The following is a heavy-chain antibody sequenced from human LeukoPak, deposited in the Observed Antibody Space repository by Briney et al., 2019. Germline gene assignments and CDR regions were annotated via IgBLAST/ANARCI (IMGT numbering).Heavy chain of an antibody. CDR2: IYTSGST. V-gene: IGHV4-61*02. CDR3: ARDQGDSSSWRYYYYGMDV. D-gene: IGHD6-13*01. J-gene: IGHJ6*02. Sequence: TPSETLSLTCTVSGGSISSGSYYWSWIRQPAGKGLEWIGRIYTSGSTNYSPSLKSRVTISVDTSKNQFSLKLSSVTAADTAVYYCARDQGDSSSWRYYYYGMDVWGQGTTVTVSS. CDR1: GGSISSGSYY.